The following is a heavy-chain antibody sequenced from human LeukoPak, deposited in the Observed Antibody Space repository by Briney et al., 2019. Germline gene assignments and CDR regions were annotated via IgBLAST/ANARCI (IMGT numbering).Heavy chain of an antibody. CDR1: GFTFSSYG. CDR3: ARDTVTTWFNYYYGMDV. J-gene: IGHJ6*02. CDR2: IWYDGGNK. V-gene: IGHV3-33*01. Sequence: PGGSLRLSCAASGFTFSSYGMHWVRQASGKGLEWVAVIWYDGGNKYYADSVKGRFTISRDNSKNTLYLQMNSLRAEDTAVYYCARDTVTTWFNYYYGMDVWGQGTTVTVSS. D-gene: IGHD4-11*01.